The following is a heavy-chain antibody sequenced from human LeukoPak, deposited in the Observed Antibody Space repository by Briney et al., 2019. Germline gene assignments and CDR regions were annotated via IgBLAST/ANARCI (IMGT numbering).Heavy chain of an antibody. J-gene: IGHJ6*03. CDR1: GFTFSSYS. Sequence: GGSLRLSCAASGFTFSSYSMNWVRQAPGKGLEWVSSISSSSSYIYYADSVKGRFTISRDNAKNSLYLQMNSLRAEDTAVYYCATSHGSGSYLHYYYMDVWGKGTTVTVSS. CDR3: ATSHGSGSYLHYYYMDV. D-gene: IGHD3-10*01. V-gene: IGHV3-21*01. CDR2: ISSSSSYI.